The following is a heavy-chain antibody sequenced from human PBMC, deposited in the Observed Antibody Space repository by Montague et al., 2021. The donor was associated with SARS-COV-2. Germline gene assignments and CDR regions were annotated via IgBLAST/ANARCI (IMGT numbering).Heavy chain of an antibody. D-gene: IGHD5-18*01. CDR1: GGPISGSSDY. Sequence: ETLSLTCTVTGGPISGSSDYWGWIRQSPGKGLDWIASVDYSGNTYYSPSLKSRLTISVDTSKNQFSLKLNSVTAADTALYYCARREYSYGWGDWGQGTLVTVSS. CDR2: VDYSGNT. CDR3: ARREYSYGWGD. V-gene: IGHV4-39*01. J-gene: IGHJ4*02.